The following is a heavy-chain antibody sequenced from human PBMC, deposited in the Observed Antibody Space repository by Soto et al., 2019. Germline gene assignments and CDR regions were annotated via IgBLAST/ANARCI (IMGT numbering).Heavy chain of an antibody. Sequence: VQVVESGGGVVQPGRSLRLSCAASGFTFSSFGMHWVRQAPGKGLEWVSLIWYDGSKKSYGDSVKGRFTTSRDNSRNTVYLQMNSLRADDTAVYYCARDASYYSLWSGYYPSRNGMDVWGQGTTVTVSS. CDR2: IWYDGSKK. D-gene: IGHD3-3*01. CDR1: GFTFSSFG. CDR3: ARDASYYSLWSGYYPSRNGMDV. J-gene: IGHJ6*02. V-gene: IGHV3-33*01.